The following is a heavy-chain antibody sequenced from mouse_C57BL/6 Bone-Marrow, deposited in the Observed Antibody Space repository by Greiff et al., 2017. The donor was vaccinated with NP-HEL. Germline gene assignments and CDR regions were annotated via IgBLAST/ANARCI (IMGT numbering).Heavy chain of an antibody. CDR2: IYPRDGST. CDR3: AQAGAWFAY. Sequence: VQLQESGPELVKPGASVKLSCKASGYTFTSYDINWVKQRPGQGLEWIGWIYPRDGSTKYNEKFKGQVTLSVDTSSSTAYMELHSLTSEDTAVYSRAQAGAWFAYGGQGTLVTVSA. D-gene: IGHD3-2*02. V-gene: IGHV1-85*01. J-gene: IGHJ3*01. CDR1: GYTFTSYD.